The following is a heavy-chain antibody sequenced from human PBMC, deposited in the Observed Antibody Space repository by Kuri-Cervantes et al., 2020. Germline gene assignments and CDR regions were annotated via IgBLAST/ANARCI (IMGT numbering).Heavy chain of an antibody. Sequence: GESLKISCAASGFTFSSYWMSWVRQAPGKGLEWVANIKQDGSEKYYVDSVKGRFTISRDNAKNSLYLQMNSLRAEDTAVYYCASDGICSSCYYCYYYGMDVWGQGTTVTVSS. D-gene: IGHD6-13*01. CDR2: IKQDGSEK. CDR1: GFTFSSYW. V-gene: IGHV3-7*01. J-gene: IGHJ6*02. CDR3: ASDGICSSCYYCYYYGMDV.